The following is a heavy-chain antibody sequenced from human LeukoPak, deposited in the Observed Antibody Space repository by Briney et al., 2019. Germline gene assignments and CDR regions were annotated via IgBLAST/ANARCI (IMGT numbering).Heavy chain of an antibody. Sequence: GGTLRLSCAASGFTFGSYGMTWVRQAPGKGLQWVAGISNSGSRTQYADSVTGRFTISRDNSKNILFLQMTTLRAEDTAIYYCAKKGDPNDYDYFDYWGQGILVTVSS. D-gene: IGHD4-17*01. V-gene: IGHV3-23*01. CDR3: AKKGDPNDYDYFDY. J-gene: IGHJ4*02. CDR2: ISNSGSRT. CDR1: GFTFGSYG.